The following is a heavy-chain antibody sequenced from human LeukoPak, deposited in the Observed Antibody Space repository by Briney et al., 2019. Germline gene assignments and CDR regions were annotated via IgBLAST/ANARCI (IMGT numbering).Heavy chain of an antibody. J-gene: IGHJ3*02. CDR2: IYYSGST. V-gene: IGHV4-30-4*08. CDR1: GGSISSGDYY. D-gene: IGHD6-6*01. CDR3: ARDGLGI. Sequence: SETLSLTCTVSGGSISSGDYYWSWIRQPPGKGLEWIGYIYYSGSTYYNSSLKSRVTISVDTSKNQFSLKLSSVTAADAAVYYCARDGLGIWGQGTMVTVSS.